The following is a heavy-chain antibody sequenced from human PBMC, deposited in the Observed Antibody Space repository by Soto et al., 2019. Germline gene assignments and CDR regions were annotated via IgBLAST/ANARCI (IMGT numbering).Heavy chain of an antibody. CDR3: GWSSSMLGAGWSDS. CDR2: VSGYNYNT. V-gene: IGHV1-18*01. D-gene: IGHD2-15*01. CDR1: GYSFRSYG. J-gene: IGHJ5*01. Sequence: ASVKVSCKASGYSFRSYGINWVRQAPGQGLEWIGWVSGYNYNTKYAQKLQGRITVTTDTSTNTAYMELRSLRSDDTAVYYCGWSSSMLGAGWSDSWGRGTLVTVSS.